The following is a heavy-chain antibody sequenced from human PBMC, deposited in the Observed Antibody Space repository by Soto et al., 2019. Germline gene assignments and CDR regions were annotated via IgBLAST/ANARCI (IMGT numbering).Heavy chain of an antibody. D-gene: IGHD4-17*01. CDR2: ISAYNGNT. J-gene: IGHJ4*02. CDR3: ARSDYGDSPMSEGFDY. Sequence: ASVKVSCKASGYTFTSYGISWVRQAPGQGLEWMGWISAYNGNTNYAQKLQGRVTMTTDTSTSTAYMELRSLRSDDTAVYYCARSDYGDSPMSEGFDYWGQGTLVTVSS. V-gene: IGHV1-18*01. CDR1: GYTFTSYG.